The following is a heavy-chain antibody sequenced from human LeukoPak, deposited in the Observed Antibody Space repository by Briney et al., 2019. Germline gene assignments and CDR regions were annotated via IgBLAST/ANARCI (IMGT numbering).Heavy chain of an antibody. V-gene: IGHV3-11*01. Sequence: GGSLRLSCAASGFTFSYYYVSWIRQAPGKGLEWVSYISSSGSTIYYADSVKGRFTISRDNAKNSLYLQMNSLRAEDTAVYYCASYSGYENFVDYWGQGTLVTVSS. CDR3: ASYSGYENFVDY. CDR2: ISSSGSTI. D-gene: IGHD5-12*01. CDR1: GFTFSYYY. J-gene: IGHJ4*02.